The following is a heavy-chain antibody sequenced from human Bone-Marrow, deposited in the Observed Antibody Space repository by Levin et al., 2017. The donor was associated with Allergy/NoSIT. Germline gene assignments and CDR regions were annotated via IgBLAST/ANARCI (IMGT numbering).Heavy chain of an antibody. V-gene: IGHV1-69*06. Sequence: GASVKVSCKASGGTFSSNGIIWVRQAPGQGLEWMGGIIPAFATATYAQSFQDRVTITADKSTRTGYMELSSLASEDTAVYYCATSDRFEWNRPYPSLDYWGQGTLVTVSS. CDR3: ATSDRFEWNRPYPSLDY. CDR1: GGTFSSNG. D-gene: IGHD3-9*01. J-gene: IGHJ4*02. CDR2: IIPAFATA.